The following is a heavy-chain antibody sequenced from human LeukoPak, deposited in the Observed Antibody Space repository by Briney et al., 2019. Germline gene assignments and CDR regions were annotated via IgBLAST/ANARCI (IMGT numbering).Heavy chain of an antibody. D-gene: IGHD6-6*01. V-gene: IGHV1-2*02. CDR3: ARGLNVQLARGGDY. Sequence: GASVKVSCKASGYTFTGYYMHWVRQAPGQGLEWMGWINPNSGGINYAQKFQGRVTMTRDTSISTAYMELSRLRSDDTAVYYCARGLNVQLARGGDYWGQGTLVTVSS. CDR1: GYTFTGYY. J-gene: IGHJ4*02. CDR2: INPNSGGI.